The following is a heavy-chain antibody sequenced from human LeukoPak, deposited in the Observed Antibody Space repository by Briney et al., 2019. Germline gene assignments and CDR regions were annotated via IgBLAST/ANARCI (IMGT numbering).Heavy chain of an antibody. Sequence: ETLSLTCTVSGGSISSTSYYWGCIRQAPGKGLEWVSVIYSGGSTYYADSVKGRFTISRDNSKNTLYLQMNSLRAEDTAVYYCAREEVFYGLGYWGQGTLVTVSS. CDR1: GGSISSTSYY. CDR2: IYSGGST. D-gene: IGHD2/OR15-2a*01. J-gene: IGHJ4*02. V-gene: IGHV3-66*01. CDR3: AREEVFYGLGY.